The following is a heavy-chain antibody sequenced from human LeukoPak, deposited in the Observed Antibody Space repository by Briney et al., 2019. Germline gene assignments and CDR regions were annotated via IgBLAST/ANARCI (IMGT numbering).Heavy chain of an antibody. CDR1: GGSISSYY. V-gene: IGHV4-39*07. CDR2: IYYSGST. D-gene: IGHD2-15*01. J-gene: IGHJ4*02. Sequence: SETLSLTCTVSGGSISSYYWGWIRQPPGKGLEWIGSIYYSGSTYYNPSLKSRVTISVDTSKNQFSLKLSSVTAADTAVYYCARSDELLHFDYWGQGTLVTVSS. CDR3: ARSDELLHFDY.